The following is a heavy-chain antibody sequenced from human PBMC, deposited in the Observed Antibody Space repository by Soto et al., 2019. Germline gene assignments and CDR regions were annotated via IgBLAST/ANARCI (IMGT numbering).Heavy chain of an antibody. CDR2: ISWNSGSI. CDR1: GFTFDDYA. Sequence: EVQLVESGGGLVQPGRSLRLSCAASGFTFDDYAMPWVRQAPGKGLEWVSGISWNSGSIGYADSVKGRFTISRDNAKNSLYLQMNSLRAEDTALYYCAKDSSSWYYRAFDIWGQGTMVTVSS. CDR3: AKDSSSWYYRAFDI. V-gene: IGHV3-9*01. D-gene: IGHD6-13*01. J-gene: IGHJ3*02.